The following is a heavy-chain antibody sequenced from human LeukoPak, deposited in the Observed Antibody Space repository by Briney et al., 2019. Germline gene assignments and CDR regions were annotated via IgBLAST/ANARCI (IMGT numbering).Heavy chain of an antibody. CDR2: ISAYNGNT. D-gene: IGHD6-13*01. Sequence: ASVKVSCKASAYTFTSYGISWVRQAPGQGLEWMGWISAYNGNTNYAQKLQGRVTMTTDTSTSTAYMELRSLRSDDTAVYYCARTASIAAAGTFDYWGQGTLVTVSS. CDR1: AYTFTSYG. V-gene: IGHV1-18*01. J-gene: IGHJ4*02. CDR3: ARTASIAAAGTFDY.